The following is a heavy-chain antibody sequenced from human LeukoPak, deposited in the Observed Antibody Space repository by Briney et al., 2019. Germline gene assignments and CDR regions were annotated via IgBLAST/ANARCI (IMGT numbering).Heavy chain of an antibody. CDR1: GFTFSSYA. D-gene: IGHD2-15*01. CDR3: ARDIPYYCSGGSCYSDPGNFDY. V-gene: IGHV4-39*07. Sequence: GSLRLSCAASGFTFSSYAMSWVRQAPGKGLEWIGSIYYSGSTYYNPSLKSRVTISVDTSKNQFSLKLSSVTAADTAVYYCARDIPYYCSGGSCYSDPGNFDYWGQGTLVTVSS. J-gene: IGHJ4*02. CDR2: IYYSGST.